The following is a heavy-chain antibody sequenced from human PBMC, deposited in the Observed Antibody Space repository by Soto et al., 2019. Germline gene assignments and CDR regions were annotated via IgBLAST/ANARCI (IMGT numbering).Heavy chain of an antibody. Sequence: QVQLQESGPGLVKPSQTLSLTCTVSGGSISSGDYYWSWIRQPPGKGLEWIGYIYYSGSTYYNPSLKSXXTXSXXTSKNQFSLKLSSVTAADTAVYYCAREGGGSYLDYWGQGTLVTVSS. CDR1: GGSISSGDYY. J-gene: IGHJ4*02. V-gene: IGHV4-30-4*01. CDR2: IYYSGST. CDR3: AREGGGSYLDY. D-gene: IGHD1-26*01.